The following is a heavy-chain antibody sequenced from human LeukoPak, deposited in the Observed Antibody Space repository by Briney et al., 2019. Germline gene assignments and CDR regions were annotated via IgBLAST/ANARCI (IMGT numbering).Heavy chain of an antibody. CDR1: GFTFSRHW. D-gene: IGHD3-10*01. V-gene: IGHV3-7*01. J-gene: IGHJ5*02. CDR2: IKEDGSEK. Sequence: GGSLRLSCAASGFTFSRHWMSWVRQDPGKGLEWVANIKEDGSEKYYVDSVKGRFTISRDNAKNSLYLQMKNLRAEDTAVYYCARDRYVSGTWGQGTLVTVSS. CDR3: ARDRYVSGT.